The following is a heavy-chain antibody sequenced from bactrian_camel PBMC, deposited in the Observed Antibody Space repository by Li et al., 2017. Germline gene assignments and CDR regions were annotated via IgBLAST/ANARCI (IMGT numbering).Heavy chain of an antibody. CDR1: GHSFSTTY. J-gene: IGHJ4*01. Sequence: HVQLVESGGGSVQAGGSLRLSCVVSGHSFSTTYMTWVRQAPGKGLEWVSTVNDDGGSTYYADSVRGRFTISRDNAANTVSLLMSTLKSEDTARYHCTTGYSFIYWGQGTQVTVS. CDR2: VNDDGGST. CDR3: TTGYSFIY. V-gene: IGHV3-2*01.